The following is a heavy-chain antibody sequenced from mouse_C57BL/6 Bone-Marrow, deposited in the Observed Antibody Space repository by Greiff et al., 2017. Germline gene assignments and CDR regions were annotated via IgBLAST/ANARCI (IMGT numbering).Heavy chain of an antibody. CDR3: AKGKLPPFAY. CDR2: IWSGGST. D-gene: IGHD2-1*01. J-gene: IGHJ3*01. CDR1: GFSLTSYG. V-gene: IGHV2-4*01. Sequence: VKLMESGPGLVQPSQSLSITCTVSGFSLTSYGVHWVRQPPGKGLEWLGVIWSGGSTDYNAAFISRLSISKDNSKSQVFFKMNSLQADDTAIYYCAKGKLPPFAYWGQGTLVTVSA.